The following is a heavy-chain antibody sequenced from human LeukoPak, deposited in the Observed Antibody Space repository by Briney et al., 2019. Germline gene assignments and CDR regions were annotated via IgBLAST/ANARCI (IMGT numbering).Heavy chain of an antibody. Sequence: GESLKISRKGSGYSFTNYWIGWVRQMPGKGLEWMGIIYPGDSDTKYSPSFQGRVTISADKSISTAYLQWSSLKASDTAMYYCARRIYDTSGDYMDVWGKGTTVTVSS. CDR2: IYPGDSDT. V-gene: IGHV5-51*01. D-gene: IGHD3-22*01. CDR3: ARRIYDTSGDYMDV. J-gene: IGHJ6*03. CDR1: GYSFTNYW.